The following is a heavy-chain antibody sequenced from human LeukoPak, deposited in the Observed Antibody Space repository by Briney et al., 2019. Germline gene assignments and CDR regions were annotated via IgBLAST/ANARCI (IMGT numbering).Heavy chain of an antibody. CDR2: IVPIFGTA. V-gene: IGHV1-69*05. Sequence: SVKVSCKASGGTFSSYAISWVRQAPGQGLEWMGGIVPIFGTANYAQKFQGRVTITTDESTSTAYMELSSLRSEDTAVYYCASLGSGFRTDYWGQGTLVTVSS. CDR3: ASLGSGFRTDY. J-gene: IGHJ4*02. CDR1: GGTFSSYA. D-gene: IGHD3-3*01.